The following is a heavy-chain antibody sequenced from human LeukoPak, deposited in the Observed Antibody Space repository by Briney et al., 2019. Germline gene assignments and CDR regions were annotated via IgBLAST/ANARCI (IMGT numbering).Heavy chain of an antibody. D-gene: IGHD1-14*01. J-gene: IGHJ4*02. Sequence: PSETLSLTCTVSGGSISSYYWSWIRQPPGKGLEWIGYIYYSGSTNYNPSLKSRVTISVDTSKNQFSLKLSSVTAADTAVYYCARGRLNHETDYWGQGTLVTVSS. V-gene: IGHV4-59*12. CDR1: GGSISSYY. CDR3: ARGRLNHETDY. CDR2: IYYSGST.